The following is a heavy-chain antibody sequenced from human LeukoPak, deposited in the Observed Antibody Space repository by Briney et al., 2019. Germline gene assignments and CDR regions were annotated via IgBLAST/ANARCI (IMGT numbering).Heavy chain of an antibody. CDR2: INHSGST. CDR3: ARGPYYYDSSGFEYFW. J-gene: IGHJ4*02. D-gene: IGHD3-22*01. V-gene: IGHV4-34*01. Sequence: SETLSLTCAVYGGSFSGYYWSWIRQHPGKGLEWMGGINHSGSTNYNQSLKSRVTISVDTSKNTSSLKLSSVTAADTAVYYCARGPYYYDSSGFEYFWWGQGTLVTVSS. CDR1: GGSFSGYY.